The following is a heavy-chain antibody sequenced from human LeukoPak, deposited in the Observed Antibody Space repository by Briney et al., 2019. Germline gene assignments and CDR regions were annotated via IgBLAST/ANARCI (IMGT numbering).Heavy chain of an antibody. Sequence: GASVKVSCKASGYTFTGYYMHWVRQAPGQGLEWMGWINPNSGGTNYAQKSQGWVTMTRDTSISTAYMELSRLRSDDTAVYYCARARRAYPSGYGSPSWGFDYWGQGTLVTVSS. CDR2: INPNSGGT. CDR3: ARARRAYPSGYGSPSWGFDY. D-gene: IGHD5-12*01. J-gene: IGHJ4*02. V-gene: IGHV1-2*04. CDR1: GYTFTGYY.